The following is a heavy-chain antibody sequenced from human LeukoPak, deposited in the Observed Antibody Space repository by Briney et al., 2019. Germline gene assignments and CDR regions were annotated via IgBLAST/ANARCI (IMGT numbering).Heavy chain of an antibody. Sequence: PGGSLRLSCAASGVTFSSHGMHWVRQAPGKGLEWVAVIWYDGSNKYHADSVKGRFTISRDNSKNTLYLQMNSLRAEDTAVYYCAKDLSTATDAFDIWGQGTMVTVSS. V-gene: IGHV3-33*06. J-gene: IGHJ3*02. D-gene: IGHD6-25*01. CDR1: GVTFSSHG. CDR3: AKDLSTATDAFDI. CDR2: IWYDGSNK.